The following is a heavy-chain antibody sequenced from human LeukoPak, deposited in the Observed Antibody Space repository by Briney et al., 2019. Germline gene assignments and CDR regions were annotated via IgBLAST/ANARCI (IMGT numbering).Heavy chain of an antibody. CDR1: GASISSYY. J-gene: IGHJ4*02. V-gene: IGHV4-59*08. CDR3: ARGDYYDTRGVYY. CDR2: IYYTGST. Sequence: SETLSLTCTVSGASISSYYWSWIRQPPGKGLEWIGHIYYTGSTNYSPSLKSRVTISVDTSRNQISLKLSSVTAADTAVYYCARGDYYDTRGVYYWGQGTLVTVSS. D-gene: IGHD3-22*01.